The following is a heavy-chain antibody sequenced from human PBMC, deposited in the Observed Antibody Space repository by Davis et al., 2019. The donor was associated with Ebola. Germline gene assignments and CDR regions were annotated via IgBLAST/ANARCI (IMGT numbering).Heavy chain of an antibody. V-gene: IGHV1-3*01. Sequence: AASVKVSCKASGGTFSSYTISWVRQAPGQRLEWMGWINAGNGNTKYSQKFQGRVTITRDTSASTAYMELSSLRSEDTAVYYCARDSSGWYYFDYWGKGTLVTVSS. CDR1: GGTFSSYT. J-gene: IGHJ4*02. D-gene: IGHD6-19*01. CDR2: INAGNGNT. CDR3: ARDSSGWYYFDY.